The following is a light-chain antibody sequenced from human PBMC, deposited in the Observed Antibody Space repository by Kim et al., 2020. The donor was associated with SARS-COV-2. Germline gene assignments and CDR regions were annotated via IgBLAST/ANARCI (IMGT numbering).Light chain of an antibody. CDR3: QVWDSSSDWV. V-gene: IGLV3-21*04. J-gene: IGLJ3*02. Sequence: VGTGKTARITCGGNNIGSKSVHWYQQKPGQAPVLVIYYDSDRPSGIPERFSGSNSGNTATLTISRVEAGDEADYYCQVWDSSSDWVFGGGTQLTVL. CDR2: YDS. CDR1: NIGSKS.